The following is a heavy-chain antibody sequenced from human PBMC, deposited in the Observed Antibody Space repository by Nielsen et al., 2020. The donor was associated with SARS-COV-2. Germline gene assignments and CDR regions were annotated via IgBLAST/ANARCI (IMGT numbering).Heavy chain of an antibody. J-gene: IGHJ6*02. D-gene: IGHD2-2*01. CDR1: GGSITSGRDF. Sequence: SETLSLTCAVSGGSITSGRDFWGWIRQPPGKGLDWIGSIYYNGSTYYNPSLKSRVPISVDTSKNQFSLKLSSVTAADTAVYYCAREGYPYYYYGMDVWGQGTTVTVSS. CDR3: AREGYPYYYYGMDV. V-gene: IGHV4-39*02. CDR2: IYYNGST.